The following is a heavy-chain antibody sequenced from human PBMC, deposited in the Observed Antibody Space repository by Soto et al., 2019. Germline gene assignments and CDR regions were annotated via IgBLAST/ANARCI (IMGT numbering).Heavy chain of an antibody. CDR3: ARDRRLGPTTVSYMDV. CDR1: GFTFSSYW. J-gene: IGHJ6*03. D-gene: IGHD4-17*01. CDR2: IKQDGSEK. V-gene: IGHV3-7*01. Sequence: GGSLRLSCAASGFTFSSYWMSWVRQAPGKGLEWVANIKQDGSEKYYVDSVKGRFTISRDNAKNSLYLQMNSLRAEDTAVYYCARDRRLGPTTVSYMDVWGKGTTVTVSS.